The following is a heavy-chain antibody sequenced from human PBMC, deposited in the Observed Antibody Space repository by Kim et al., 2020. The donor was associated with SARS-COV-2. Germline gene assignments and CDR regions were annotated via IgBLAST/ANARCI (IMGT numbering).Heavy chain of an antibody. V-gene: IGHV4-39*01. D-gene: IGHD3-10*01. Sequence: SETLSLTCSVSGGYINTSHYYWAWIRQPPGKGLEWIGTIYHRGSTYYNPSLKSRVTISVDTSRNQFSLKLASVTAADPAVYYCARRTEAGVYFDFWGQG. CDR2: IYHRGST. CDR1: GGYINTSHYY. CDR3: ARRTEAGVYFDF. J-gene: IGHJ4*02.